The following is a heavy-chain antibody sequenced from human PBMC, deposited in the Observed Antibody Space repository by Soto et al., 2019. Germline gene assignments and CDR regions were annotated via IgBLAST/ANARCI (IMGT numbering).Heavy chain of an antibody. CDR1: GFTFSSYS. CDR2: ISSSSSYI. D-gene: IGHD6-19*01. CDR3: ARTEYSSGWFRDFDL. J-gene: IGHJ2*01. Sequence: EVQLVESGGGLVKPGGSLRLSCAASGFTFSSYSMNWVRQAPGKGLEWVSSISSSSSYIYYADSVKGRFTISRDNAKNSLYLQMNSLRAEDTAVYYCARTEYSSGWFRDFDLWGRGTLVTVSS. V-gene: IGHV3-21*04.